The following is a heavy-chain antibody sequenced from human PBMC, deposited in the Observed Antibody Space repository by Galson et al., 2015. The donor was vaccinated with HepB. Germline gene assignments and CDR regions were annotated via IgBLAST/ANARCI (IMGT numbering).Heavy chain of an antibody. J-gene: IGHJ4*02. V-gene: IGHV4-34*01. Sequence: ETLSLTCAVYGGSFSGYYWSWIRQPPGKGLEWIGEINHSGSTNYNPSLKSRVTISVDTSKNQFSLKLSSVTAADTAVYYCARGRGLFGSGWGPILDYWGQGTLVTVSS. CDR1: GGSFSGYY. CDR2: INHSGST. CDR3: ARGRGLFGSGWGPILDY. D-gene: IGHD6-19*01.